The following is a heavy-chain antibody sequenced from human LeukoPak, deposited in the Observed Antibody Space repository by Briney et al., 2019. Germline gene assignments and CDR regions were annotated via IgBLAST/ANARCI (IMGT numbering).Heavy chain of an antibody. Sequence: SGPTLVKPTETLTLTCTCSGFSLESTAVGVGWVRQPPGKALEWLALIYGSDDKRYMPSLQNRLTITKDTSKNLVVLTMANVDPVDTATYYCARQGYGYVYFDFWGRGILVTVSS. D-gene: IGHD5-18*01. CDR3: ARQGYGYVYFDF. CDR1: GFSLESTAVG. J-gene: IGHJ4*02. CDR2: IYGSDDK. V-gene: IGHV2-5*01.